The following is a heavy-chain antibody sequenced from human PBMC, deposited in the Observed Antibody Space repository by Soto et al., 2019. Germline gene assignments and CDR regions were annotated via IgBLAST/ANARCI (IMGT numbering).Heavy chain of an antibody. CDR1: GFTFSSYG. CDR3: AKDLYRNGYSYGKAHY. CDR2: ISYDGSNK. Sequence: QVQLVESGGGVVQPGRSLRLSCAASGFTFSSYGMHWVRQAPGKGLEWVAVISYDGSNKYYADSVKGRFTISRDNSKNTLYLQMNSLRAEDTAVYYCAKDLYRNGYSYGKAHYWGQGTLVTVSS. V-gene: IGHV3-30*18. D-gene: IGHD5-18*01. J-gene: IGHJ4*02.